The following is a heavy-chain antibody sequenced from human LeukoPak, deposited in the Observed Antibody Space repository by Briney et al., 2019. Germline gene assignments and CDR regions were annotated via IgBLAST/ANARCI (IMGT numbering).Heavy chain of an antibody. CDR2: IRYDGSNK. D-gene: IGHD1-26*01. CDR1: GFTFSSYG. V-gene: IGHV3-30*02. J-gene: IGHJ4*02. CDR3: AKVVVGATQAFDY. Sequence: PGGSLRLSCAASGFTFSSYGMHWVRQAPGKGLEWVAFIRYDGSNKYYADSVKGRFTISRDNSKNTLYLQMNSLRAEDTAVYYCAKVVVGATQAFDYWGQGPRSPSPQ.